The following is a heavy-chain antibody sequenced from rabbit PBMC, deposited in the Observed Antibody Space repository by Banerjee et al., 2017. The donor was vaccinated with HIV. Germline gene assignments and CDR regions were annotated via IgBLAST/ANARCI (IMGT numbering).Heavy chain of an antibody. V-gene: IGHV1S40*01. CDR2: IDAGSSVTT. D-gene: IGHD2-1*01. CDR3: ARGYYDDYGNWSL. Sequence: QSLEESGGDLVKPGASLTLTCTASGFDFSSNLMCWVRQAPGKGLEWIACIDAGSSVTTCYASWAKGRFTISKTSSTTVTLQMTSLTAADTATYFCARGYYDDYGNWSLWGPGTLVTVS. CDR1: GFDFSSNL. J-gene: IGHJ4*01.